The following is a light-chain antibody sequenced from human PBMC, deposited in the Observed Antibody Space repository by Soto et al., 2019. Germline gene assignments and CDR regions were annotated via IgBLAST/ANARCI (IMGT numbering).Light chain of an antibody. V-gene: IGLV2-14*01. CDR2: EVS. CDR1: SSDVGGYNY. J-gene: IGLJ2*01. CDR3: SSYTSSSTPVV. Sequence: VLTQPASVSGSPGQSITISCTGTSSDVGGYNYVSWYQQHPGKAPKLMIYEVSNRPSGVSNRFSGSKSGNTASLTISGLQAEDEADYYCSSYTSSSTPVVFGGGTKVTVL.